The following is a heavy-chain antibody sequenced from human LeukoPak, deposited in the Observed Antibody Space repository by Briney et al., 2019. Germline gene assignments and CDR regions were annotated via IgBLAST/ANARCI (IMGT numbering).Heavy chain of an antibody. J-gene: IGHJ4*02. CDR3: TRHSEVYAPLDY. CDR2: IYYSGST. V-gene: IGHV4-59*08. D-gene: IGHD2-8*01. CDR1: GGSISSYY. Sequence: SETLSLTCTVSGGSISSYYWSWIRQPPGKGLEWIGYIYYSGSTNYNPALKSRVTMSVDTSKSQFSLNLSSVTAADSAVYFCTRHSEVYAPLDYWGQGTLVTVSS.